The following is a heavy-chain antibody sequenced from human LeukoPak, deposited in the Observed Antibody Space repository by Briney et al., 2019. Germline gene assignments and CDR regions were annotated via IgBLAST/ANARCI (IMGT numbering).Heavy chain of an antibody. D-gene: IGHD1-26*01. J-gene: IGHJ4*02. Sequence: PGGSLRLSCAASGFTFSSYSMNWVRQAPGKGLEWVSSISSSSSYIYYADSVKGRFTISRDNAKNSLYLQMNSLRAEDTAVYYCARSIVGARTRIPFDYWGQGTLVTVSS. V-gene: IGHV3-21*01. CDR2: ISSSSSYI. CDR3: ARSIVGARTRIPFDY. CDR1: GFTFSSYS.